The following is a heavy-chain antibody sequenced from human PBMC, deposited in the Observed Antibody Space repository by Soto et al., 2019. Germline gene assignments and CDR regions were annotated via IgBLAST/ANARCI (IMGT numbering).Heavy chain of an antibody. V-gene: IGHV1-69*02. CDR1: GGTFSSYT. CDR3: VCSGGSCYWFDP. CDR2: IIPILGIA. Sequence: SSVKVSCKASGGTFSSYTISWVRQAPGQGLEWMGRIIPILGIANYAQKFQGRVTITADKSTSTAYMELSSLRSEDTAVYYCVCSGGSCYWFDPWGQGTLVTVSS. D-gene: IGHD2-15*01. J-gene: IGHJ5*02.